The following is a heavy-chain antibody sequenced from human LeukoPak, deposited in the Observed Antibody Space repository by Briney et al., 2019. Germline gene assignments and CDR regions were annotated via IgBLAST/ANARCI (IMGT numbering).Heavy chain of an antibody. D-gene: IGHD6-13*01. V-gene: IGHV4-34*01. J-gene: IGHJ3*02. CDR3: ARDQGIATPMDAFDI. CDR1: GGSFSGYY. Sequence: SETLSLTCAVYGGSFSGYYWGWIRQPPGKGLEWIGSIYYSGSTYYNPSLKSRVAISVDTSKNQFSLKLSSVTAADTAVYYCARDQGIATPMDAFDIWGQGTLVTVSS. CDR2: IYYSGST.